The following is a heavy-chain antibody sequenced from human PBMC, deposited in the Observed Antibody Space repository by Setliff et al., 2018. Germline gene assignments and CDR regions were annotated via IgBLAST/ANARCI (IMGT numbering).Heavy chain of an antibody. J-gene: IGHJ6*03. CDR2: IYTSWST. D-gene: IGHD3-3*01. V-gene: IGHV4-61*09. CDR3: ARMSGFQYIDV. CDR1: GDSISSRRNY. Sequence: SETLSLTCTVSGDSISSRRNYWGWSRQPAGKEPEWIGQIYTSWSTNYNPSLKSRVTISLDTSKNQFSLSLTSVTAEDTAVYYCARMSGFQYIDVWDKGTTVTVSS.